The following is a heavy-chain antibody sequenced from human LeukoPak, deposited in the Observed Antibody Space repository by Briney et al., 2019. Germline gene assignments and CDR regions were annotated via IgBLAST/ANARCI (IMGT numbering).Heavy chain of an antibody. J-gene: IGHJ4*02. D-gene: IGHD6-13*01. CDR3: ARVAAHVDY. Sequence: SETLSLTCSVSVDSISSYYWSWIRQPPGKGLEWIGYIYYSGSTNYNPSLKSRVTISVDTSKNQFSLKLSSVTAADTAVYYCARVAAHVDYWGQGTLVTVSS. V-gene: IGHV4-59*01. CDR2: IYYSGST. CDR1: VDSISSYY.